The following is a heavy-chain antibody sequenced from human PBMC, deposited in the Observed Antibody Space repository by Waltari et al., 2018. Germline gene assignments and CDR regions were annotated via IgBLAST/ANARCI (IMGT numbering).Heavy chain of an antibody. CDR2: IYYSGST. CDR1: GGSISSSSYY. J-gene: IGHJ4*02. CDR3: ARGAIFGVVIIGYFDY. D-gene: IGHD3-3*01. Sequence: QLQLQESGPGLVKPSETLSLTCTVSGGSISSSSYYWGWIRQPPGKGLEWIGSIYYSGSTHYNPSLKSRVTISVDTSKNQFSLKLSSVTAADTAVYYCARGAIFGVVIIGYFDYWGQGTLVTVSS. V-gene: IGHV4-39*07.